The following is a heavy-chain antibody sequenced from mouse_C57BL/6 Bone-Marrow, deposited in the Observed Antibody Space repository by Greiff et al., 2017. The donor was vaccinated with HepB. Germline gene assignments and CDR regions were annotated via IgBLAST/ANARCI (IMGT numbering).Heavy chain of an antibody. D-gene: IGHD1-1*02. Sequence: VQLQQSGAELVRPGTSVKMSCKASGYTFTNYWIGWAKQRPGHGLEWIGDIYPGGGYTNYNEKFKGKATLSADKSSSTAYMQFSSLTSEDSAIYYCAREGITMYYFDYWGQGTTLTVSS. CDR2: IYPGGGYT. J-gene: IGHJ2*01. CDR1: GYTFTNYW. V-gene: IGHV1-63*01. CDR3: AREGITMYYFDY.